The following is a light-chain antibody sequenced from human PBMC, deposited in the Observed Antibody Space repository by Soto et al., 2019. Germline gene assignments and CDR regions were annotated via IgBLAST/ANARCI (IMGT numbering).Light chain of an antibody. CDR1: QTISRS. J-gene: IGKJ1*01. Sequence: EIVLTQSPATLSLSPGERGTLSCRASQTISRSLAWYQQKPGQAPRLLIYDASNRATGIPARFSGSGSGTDFTLTISSLEPEDFAFYYCQQRFSWPRTFGQGTKVEIK. CDR3: QQRFSWPRT. CDR2: DAS. V-gene: IGKV3-11*01.